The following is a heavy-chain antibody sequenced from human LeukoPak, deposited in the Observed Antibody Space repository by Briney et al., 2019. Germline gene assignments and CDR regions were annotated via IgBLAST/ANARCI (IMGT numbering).Heavy chain of an antibody. D-gene: IGHD5-24*01. J-gene: IGHJ4*02. Sequence: SSETLSLTCAVYGGSFSGYYWSWIRQPPGKGLEWIGEINHSGSTNYNPSLKSRVTISVDTSKNQFSLKLSSVTAADTAVYYCAGASDGYDYWGQGTLVTVSS. CDR3: AGASDGYDY. CDR1: GGSFSGYY. CDR2: INHSGST. V-gene: IGHV4-34*09.